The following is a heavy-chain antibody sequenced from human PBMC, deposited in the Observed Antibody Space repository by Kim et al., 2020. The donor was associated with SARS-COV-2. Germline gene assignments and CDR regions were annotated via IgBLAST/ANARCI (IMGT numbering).Heavy chain of an antibody. Sequence: SETLSLTCTVSGGSISSSSYYWGWIRQPTGKGLEWIGSIYYSGSTYYNPSLKSRVTISVDTSKNQFSLKLSSVTAADTAVYYCARLRGYSYGDLDYWGQGTLVTVSS. CDR2: IYYSGST. J-gene: IGHJ4*02. CDR3: ARLRGYSYGDLDY. D-gene: IGHD5-18*01. CDR1: GGSISSSSYY. V-gene: IGHV4-39*01.